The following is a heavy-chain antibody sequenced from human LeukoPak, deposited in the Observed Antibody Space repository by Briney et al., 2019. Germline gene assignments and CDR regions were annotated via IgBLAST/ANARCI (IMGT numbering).Heavy chain of an antibody. Sequence: GGSLRLSCAASGFTFSSYWMHWVRQAPGKGLAWVSRIKSDGSSTRYADSVKGRFTISRDNAKNTLHLQMNSLRAEDAAVYYCARGRAYYDFWSGYYNWFDPWGQGTLVTVSS. J-gene: IGHJ5*02. CDR2: IKSDGSST. CDR3: ARGRAYYDFWSGYYNWFDP. V-gene: IGHV3-74*01. D-gene: IGHD3-3*01. CDR1: GFTFSSYW.